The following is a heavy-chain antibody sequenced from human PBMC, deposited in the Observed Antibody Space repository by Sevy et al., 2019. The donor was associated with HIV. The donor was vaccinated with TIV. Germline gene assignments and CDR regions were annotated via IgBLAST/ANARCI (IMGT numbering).Heavy chain of an antibody. CDR2: ISYDGSNK. J-gene: IGHJ6*03. V-gene: IGHV3-30-3*01. CDR1: GFTFSSYA. D-gene: IGHD2-15*01. Sequence: GGSLRLSCAASGFTFSSYAMHWVRQAPGKGLEWVAVISYDGSNKYYADSVKGRFTISRDNSKNTLYLQMNSLRAEDTAVYYCARAYCSGGSCYFKGYYYYYMDVWGKGTTVTVSS. CDR3: ARAYCSGGSCYFKGYYYYYMDV.